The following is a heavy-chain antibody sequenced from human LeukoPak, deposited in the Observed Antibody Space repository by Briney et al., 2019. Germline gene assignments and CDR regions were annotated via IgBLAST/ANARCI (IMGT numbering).Heavy chain of an antibody. J-gene: IGHJ4*02. CDR2: INPSGGDT. CDR1: GYSSTIYY. Sequence: GASVKVSCRASGYSSTIYYMHWVRQAPGQGLEWMGIINPSGGDTTYAQKFQGRVTMTRDTSTSTIYMELSSLRSEDTAVYYCARGKSDLGYWGQGTLVTVSS. V-gene: IGHV1-46*01. CDR3: ARGKSDLGY.